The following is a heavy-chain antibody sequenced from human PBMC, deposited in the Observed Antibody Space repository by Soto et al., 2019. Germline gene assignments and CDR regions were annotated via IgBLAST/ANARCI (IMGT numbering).Heavy chain of an antibody. Sequence: GGSLRLSCAVSGFTLSSYWMTWVRQAPGKGLEWVANINQDASKKSYVASVKGRFTISRDNAKNSLYLQMNSLRAEDTAVYYCARDFYSSSQFDYWGQGTLVTVSS. V-gene: IGHV3-7*01. CDR3: ARDFYSSSQFDY. J-gene: IGHJ4*02. CDR2: INQDASKK. CDR1: GFTLSSYW. D-gene: IGHD6-13*01.